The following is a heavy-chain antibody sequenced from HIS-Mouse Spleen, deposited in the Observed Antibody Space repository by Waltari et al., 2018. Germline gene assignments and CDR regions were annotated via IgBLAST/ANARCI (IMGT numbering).Heavy chain of an antibody. V-gene: IGHV4-4*07. J-gene: IGHJ4*02. CDR1: GGSISSYY. Sequence: QVQLQESGPGLVKPSETLSLTCTVSGGSISSYYWSWIRQPAGKGLEWFGGNQTRWSTNYNPSLKSRVTMSVDTSKNQFSLKLSSVTAADTAVYYCAREGQYSGSYYYFDYWGQGTLVTVSS. CDR2: NQTRWST. CDR3: AREGQYSGSYYYFDY. D-gene: IGHD1-26*01.